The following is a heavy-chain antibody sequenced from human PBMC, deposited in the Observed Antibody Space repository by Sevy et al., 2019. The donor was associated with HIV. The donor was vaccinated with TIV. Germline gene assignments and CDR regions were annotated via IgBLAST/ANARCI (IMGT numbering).Heavy chain of an antibody. CDR2: ISSSSSYI. CDR3: ARSPPAVVRGVINWFDP. V-gene: IGHV3-21*01. J-gene: IGHJ5*02. D-gene: IGHD3-10*01. CDR1: GFTFSSYS. Sequence: GGSLRLSCAASGFTFSSYSMNWVRQAPGKGLEWVSSISSSSSYIYYADSVKGRFTISRDNAKNSLYLQMNSLRAEDTAVYYCARSPPAVVRGVINWFDPWGQGTLVTVSS.